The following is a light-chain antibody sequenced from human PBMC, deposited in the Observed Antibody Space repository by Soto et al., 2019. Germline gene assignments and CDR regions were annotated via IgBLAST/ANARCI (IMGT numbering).Light chain of an antibody. CDR1: RDDIGAYDY. Sequence: QSVLTQPASVSGSPGQSITISCAGTRDDIGAYDYVSWYQQHPGNAPKLLVYEVTNRPSGVSDRFSGSKSGNTASLTISGLQAEDEADYYCNSYTNSSAVVFGGGTKVT. V-gene: IGLV2-14*01. CDR2: EVT. J-gene: IGLJ2*01. CDR3: NSYTNSSAVV.